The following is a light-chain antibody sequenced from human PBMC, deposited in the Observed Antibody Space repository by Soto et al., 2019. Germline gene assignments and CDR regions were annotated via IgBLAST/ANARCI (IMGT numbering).Light chain of an antibody. V-gene: IGLV2-11*01. CDR1: SRDVGVYKY. Sequence: SALIQPRSVSGSPGQSVTISCTGTSRDVGVYKYVSWYRQYPGKAPKLMIYDVITRPSGVPDRFSGSKSGNTASLTISGLQADDEADYYCCSYAGDYTFVFGTGTKVTVL. CDR2: DVI. CDR3: CSYAGDYTFV. J-gene: IGLJ1*01.